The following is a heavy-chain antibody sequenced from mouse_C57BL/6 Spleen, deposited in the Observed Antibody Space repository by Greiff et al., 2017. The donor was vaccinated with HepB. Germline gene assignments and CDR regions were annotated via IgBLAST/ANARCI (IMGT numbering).Heavy chain of an antibody. D-gene: IGHD1-1*01. Sequence: VQRVESGAELVKPGASVKISCKASGYAFSSYWMNWVKQRPGKGLEWIGQIYPGDGDTNYNGKFKGKATLTADKSSSTAYMQLSSLTSEDSAVYFCARGHYGSSYWYFDVWGTGTTVTVSS. J-gene: IGHJ1*03. CDR1: GYAFSSYW. CDR3: ARGHYGSSYWYFDV. CDR2: IYPGDGDT. V-gene: IGHV1-80*01.